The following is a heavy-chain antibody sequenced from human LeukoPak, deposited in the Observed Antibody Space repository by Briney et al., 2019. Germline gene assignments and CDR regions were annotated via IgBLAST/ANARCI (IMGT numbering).Heavy chain of an antibody. CDR2: IYYSGST. V-gene: IGHV4-59*12. CDR3: ARDRQQLVRGDYFDY. J-gene: IGHJ4*02. CDR1: GGSISSYY. D-gene: IGHD6-13*01. Sequence: SETLSLTCTVSGGSISSYYWSWIRQPPGKGLEWIGYIYYSGSTNYNPSLKSRVTISVDTSKNQFSLKLSSVTAADTAVYFCARDRQQLVRGDYFDYWGQGTLVTVSS.